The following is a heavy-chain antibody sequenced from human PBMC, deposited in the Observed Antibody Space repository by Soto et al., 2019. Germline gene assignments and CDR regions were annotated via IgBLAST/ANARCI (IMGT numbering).Heavy chain of an antibody. CDR3: GRGASGSYRLDY. CDR2: INGDGTGT. D-gene: IGHD3-10*01. V-gene: IGHV3-74*02. J-gene: IGHJ4*02. Sequence: DVQLLESGGGLVQPGGSLRLSCAASGFTFSNYWMHWVRQAPGKGLVWVSRINGDGTGTNYADSVKGQFTISRDNAKNTLYLQMNSLRAEDTAVYYCGRGASGSYRLDYWGQGTLVTVSS. CDR1: GFTFSNYW.